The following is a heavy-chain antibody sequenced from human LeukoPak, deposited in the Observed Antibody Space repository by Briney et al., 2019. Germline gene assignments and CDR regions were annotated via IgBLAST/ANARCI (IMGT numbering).Heavy chain of an antibody. Sequence: GASMKVSCKASGYTFTSYGISWVRQAPGQGLEWMGWISAYNGNTNYAQKLQGRVTMTTDTSTSTAYMELRSLRSDDTAVYYCARAVAGNSYYYYYYMDVWGKGTTVTVSS. D-gene: IGHD6-19*01. V-gene: IGHV1-18*01. CDR3: ARAVAGNSYYYYYYMDV. J-gene: IGHJ6*03. CDR2: ISAYNGNT. CDR1: GYTFTSYG.